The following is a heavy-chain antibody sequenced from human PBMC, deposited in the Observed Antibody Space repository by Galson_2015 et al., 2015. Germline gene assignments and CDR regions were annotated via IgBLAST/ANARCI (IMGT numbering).Heavy chain of an antibody. J-gene: IGHJ4*02. CDR1: GLTFSNAW. CDR3: ATERLTFTTIVVVSFDY. V-gene: IGHV3-15*01. Sequence: SLRLSCAASGLTFSNAWMSWVRQAPGKGLEWVGRIKSKADGGATAYGAPVKGRFTISRDDSKNTLYLQMNSLKTEDTAVYFCATERLTFTTIVVVSFDYWGQGNLFTVSS. CDR2: IKSKADGGAT. D-gene: IGHD3-22*01.